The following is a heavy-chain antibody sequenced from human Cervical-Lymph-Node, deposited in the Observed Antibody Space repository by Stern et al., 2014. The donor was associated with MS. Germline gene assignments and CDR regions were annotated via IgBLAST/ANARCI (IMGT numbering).Heavy chain of an antibody. J-gene: IGHJ6*02. D-gene: IGHD3-16*01. CDR3: ARGLMITFGGNTVHGYHGLDV. CDR2: MNPNNGKT. CDR1: GYTFTSYD. Sequence: VQLVQSGAEVKKPGASVKVSCKTSGYTFTSYDVSWVRQATGQGLEWMGWMNPNNGKTAYAPKFQGRVSMTSNTSINPAYMELSNLTSEDTAVYYCARGLMITFGGNTVHGYHGLDVWGQGTTVTVSS. V-gene: IGHV1-8*01.